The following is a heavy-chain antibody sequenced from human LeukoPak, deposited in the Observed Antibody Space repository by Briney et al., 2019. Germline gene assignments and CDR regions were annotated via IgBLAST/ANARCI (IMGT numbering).Heavy chain of an antibody. Sequence: ASVKVSCKVSGKTLSDLSIHWLRQPPGKGLEWLGGSDPEDGERVYAQMFQGRVTMTEDTSIDTAYMELSSLRSEDTAVYYCVTGFTTMAVDYFDYWGQGTLVTVSS. D-gene: IGHD5-18*01. CDR3: VTGFTTMAVDYFDY. CDR1: GKTLSDLS. J-gene: IGHJ4*02. CDR2: SDPEDGER. V-gene: IGHV1-24*01.